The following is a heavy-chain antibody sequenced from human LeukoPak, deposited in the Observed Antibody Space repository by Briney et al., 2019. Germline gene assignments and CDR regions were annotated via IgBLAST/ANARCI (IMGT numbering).Heavy chain of an antibody. J-gene: IGHJ4*02. CDR1: GYSFTSYW. D-gene: IGHD3-9*01. V-gene: IGHV5-10-1*01. CDR3: ARRYYDILTGWVHYFDY. Sequence: ESLKISCKGSGYSFTSYWISWVRQMPGKGLEWMGRIDPSDSYTNYSPSFQGHVTISADKSISTAYLQWSSLKASDTAMYYCARRYYDILTGWVHYFDYWGQGTLATVSS. CDR2: IDPSDSYT.